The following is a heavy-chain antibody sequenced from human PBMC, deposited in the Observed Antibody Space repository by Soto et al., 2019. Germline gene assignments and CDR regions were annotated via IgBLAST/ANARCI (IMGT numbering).Heavy chain of an antibody. CDR2: INAGNGNT. D-gene: IGHD6-13*01. J-gene: IGHJ6*03. CDR1: GYTFTSYA. V-gene: IGHV1-3*01. CDR3: ARDRQGAAAAVGPYYYYMDV. Sequence: ASVKVSCKASGYTFTSYAMHWVRQAPGQRLEWMGWINAGNGNTKYSQKFQGRVTITRDTSESTAYMELSSLRSEDTAVYYCARDRQGAAAAVGPYYYYMDVWGKGTTVTVSS.